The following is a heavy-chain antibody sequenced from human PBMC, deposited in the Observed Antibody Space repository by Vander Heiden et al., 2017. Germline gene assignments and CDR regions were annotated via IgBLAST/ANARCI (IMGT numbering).Heavy chain of an antibody. Sequence: EVQLVESGGGLVQPGGSLRLSCAVSGFPFSSYSMNWVRQAPGKGLEWISYISSSSSTVYYADSVKGRFTISRDNAKNSLYLQMNSLRAEDTAVYYCAGAPGVAADFNWFDPWGQGTLVTVSS. CDR3: AGAPGVAADFNWFDP. CDR1: GFPFSSYS. V-gene: IGHV3-48*01. D-gene: IGHD6-13*01. J-gene: IGHJ5*02. CDR2: ISSSSSTV.